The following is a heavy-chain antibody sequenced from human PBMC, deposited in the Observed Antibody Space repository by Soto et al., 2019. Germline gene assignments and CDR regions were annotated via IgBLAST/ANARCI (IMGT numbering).Heavy chain of an antibody. Sequence: GASVKVSCTASGYTFTTYAMHWVRQAPGQRLEWMGWINAGNGNTKYSQKFQGRVTITRDTSASTAYMELSSLRSEDTAVYYCARGRGYFDWLPNHNPTFDYWGQGTLVTVSS. J-gene: IGHJ4*02. CDR1: GYTFTTYA. CDR2: INAGNGNT. V-gene: IGHV1-3*01. CDR3: ARGRGYFDWLPNHNPTFDY. D-gene: IGHD3-9*01.